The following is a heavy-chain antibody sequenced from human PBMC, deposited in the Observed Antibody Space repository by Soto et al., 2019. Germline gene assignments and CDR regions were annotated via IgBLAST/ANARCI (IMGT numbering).Heavy chain of an antibody. Sequence: ASVKVSCKASGYTFTSYGISWVRQAPGQGSEWMGWISAYNGNTNYAQKLQGRVTMTTDTSTSTAYMELRSLRSDDTAVYYCARRGDYYGSVYYGMDVWGQGTTVTVSS. CDR2: ISAYNGNT. CDR1: GYTFTSYG. CDR3: ARRGDYYGSVYYGMDV. J-gene: IGHJ6*02. D-gene: IGHD3-10*01. V-gene: IGHV1-18*04.